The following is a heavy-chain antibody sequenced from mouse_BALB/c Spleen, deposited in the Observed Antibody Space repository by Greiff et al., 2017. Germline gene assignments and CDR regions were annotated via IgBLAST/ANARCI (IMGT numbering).Heavy chain of an antibody. D-gene: IGHD2-1*01. CDR1: GYTFTSYN. J-gene: IGHJ3*01. Sequence: QVQLQQPGAELVKPGASVKMSCKASGYTFTSYNMHWVKQTPGQGLEWIGAIYPGNGDTSYNQKFKGKATLTADKSSSTAYMQLSSLTSEDSAVYYCARSDYGNYVFAYWGQGTLVTVSA. CDR2: IYPGNGDT. CDR3: ARSDYGNYVFAY. V-gene: IGHV1-12*01.